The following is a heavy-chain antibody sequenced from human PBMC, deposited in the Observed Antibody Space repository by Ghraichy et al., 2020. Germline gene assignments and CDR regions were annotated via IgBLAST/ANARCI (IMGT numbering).Heavy chain of an antibody. V-gene: IGHV4-4*07. CDR2: IYNSGSP. D-gene: IGHD3-22*01. CDR1: GGSISYYY. CDR3: ARDASHYDSKGLYSGLCYFDL. Sequence: SETLSLTCNVSGGSISYYYWNWIRQPAGKGLEWIGRIYNSGSPNYNPSLQSRLTMSISTSKNQLSLKLTSVTAADTAIYYCARDASHYDSKGLYSGLCYFDLWGRATPVTVSS. J-gene: IGHJ2*01.